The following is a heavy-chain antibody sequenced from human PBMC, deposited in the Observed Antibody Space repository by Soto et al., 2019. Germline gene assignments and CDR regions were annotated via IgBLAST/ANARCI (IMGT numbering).Heavy chain of an antibody. Sequence: SETLSLTCTVSGGSVSSGSYYWSWIRQPPGKGLEWIGYIYYSGSTNYNPSLKSRVTISVDTSKNQFSLKLSSVTAADTAVYYCARPTLRFLIDPWGQGTMVTVSS. V-gene: IGHV4-61*01. CDR3: ARPTLRFLIDP. J-gene: IGHJ5*02. D-gene: IGHD3-3*01. CDR1: GGSVSSGSYY. CDR2: IYYSGST.